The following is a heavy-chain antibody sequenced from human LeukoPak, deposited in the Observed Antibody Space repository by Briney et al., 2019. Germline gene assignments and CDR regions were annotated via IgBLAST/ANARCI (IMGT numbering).Heavy chain of an antibody. CDR2: IYYSGST. CDR1: GGSISSSSYY. D-gene: IGHD2-15*01. J-gene: IGHJ4*02. Sequence: SETLSLTCTVSGGSISSSSYYWGWIRQPPGKGLEWIGSIYYSGSTYYNPSLKSRVTISVDTSKNQFSLKLSSVTAADTAVYYCARDRRLFTHLASALYYFDYWGQGTLVTVSS. CDR3: ARDRRLFTHLASALYYFDY. V-gene: IGHV4-39*07.